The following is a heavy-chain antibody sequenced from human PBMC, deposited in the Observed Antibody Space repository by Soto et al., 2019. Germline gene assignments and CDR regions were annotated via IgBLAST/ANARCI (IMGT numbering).Heavy chain of an antibody. CDR2: IKQDGSEK. J-gene: IGHJ6*02. CDR1: GFTFSSYW. Sequence: AGGSLRLSCAASGFTFSSYWMSWVRQAPGKGLEWVANIKQDGSEKYYVDSVKGRFTISRDNAKNSLYLQMNSLRAEDTAVYYCARDNLAAACTVARYYYGMDVWGQGTTVTVSS. CDR3: ARDNLAAACTVARYYYGMDV. V-gene: IGHV3-7*03. D-gene: IGHD6-13*01.